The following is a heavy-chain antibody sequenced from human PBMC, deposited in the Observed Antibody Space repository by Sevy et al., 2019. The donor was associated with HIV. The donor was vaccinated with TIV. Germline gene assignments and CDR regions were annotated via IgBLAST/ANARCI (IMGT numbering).Heavy chain of an antibody. CDR2: ISYEGTET. CDR1: DFAFSTHA. D-gene: IGHD2-2*01. CDR3: ARDGGNSVKWYPLY. V-gene: IGHV3-30-3*01. Sequence: GGSLRLSCAASDFAFSTHAKHWVRQAPGKGLEWVAVISYEGTETFYAASVEGRFTISRDNSKNMLSLQINSLRPEDTAVYYCARDGGNSVKWYPLYWGHGTLVTVSS. J-gene: IGHJ4*01.